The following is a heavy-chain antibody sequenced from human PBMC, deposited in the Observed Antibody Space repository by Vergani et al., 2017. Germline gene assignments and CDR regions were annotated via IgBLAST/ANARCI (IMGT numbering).Heavy chain of an antibody. V-gene: IGHV3-33*01. Sequence: QVQLVESGGGVVQPGRSLRLSCAASGFTFNQYGMHWVRQAPGKGLEWVAVTWSDGNNKQYADSVKGRFTISRDNSKSTMYLKMNSLRDEDTGVYYCARDLRLLYNRFDPWGQGTLVTVSS. J-gene: IGHJ5*02. CDR1: GFTFNQYG. D-gene: IGHD1-14*01. CDR2: TWSDGNNK. CDR3: ARDLRLLYNRFDP.